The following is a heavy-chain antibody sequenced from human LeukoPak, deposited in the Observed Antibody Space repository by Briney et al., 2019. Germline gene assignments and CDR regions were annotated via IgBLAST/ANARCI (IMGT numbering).Heavy chain of an antibody. D-gene: IGHD2-21*02. J-gene: IGHJ5*02. CDR3: ARDPCGGDCYLNWFDL. V-gene: IGHV1-69*04. CDR2: IIPILGIA. CDR1: GGTFSSYT. Sequence: GASVKVSCKASGGTFSSYTISWVRQAPGQGLEWMGRIIPILGIANYAQKFQGRVTITADKSTSTAYMELSSLRSEDTAVYYCARDPCGGDCYLNWFDLWGQGTLVTVSS.